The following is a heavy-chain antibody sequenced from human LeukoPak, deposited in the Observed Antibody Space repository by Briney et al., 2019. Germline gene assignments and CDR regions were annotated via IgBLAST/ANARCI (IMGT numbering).Heavy chain of an antibody. V-gene: IGHV3-48*03. CDR2: ISSSGSTI. D-gene: IGHD5-18*01. Sequence: GGSLRLSCAASGFIFSNYWMSWVRQAPGKGLEWVSYISSSGSTIYYADSVKGRFTISRDNAKNSLYLQMNSLRAEDTAVYYCARDSDTALDYWGQGTLVTVSS. CDR3: ARDSDTALDY. J-gene: IGHJ4*02. CDR1: GFIFSNYW.